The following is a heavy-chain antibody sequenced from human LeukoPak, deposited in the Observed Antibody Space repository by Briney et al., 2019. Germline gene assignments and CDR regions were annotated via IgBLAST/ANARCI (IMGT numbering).Heavy chain of an antibody. D-gene: IGHD4-17*01. Sequence: PSETLPLTCTVSGGSISSSSYYWGWVRQPPGKGLEWIGTIYYSGSTYYNPSLKSRVTISVGTSKSQFSLKLNSVTAADTAVYLCARGIMTTVATFDYWGQGTLVTVSS. CDR1: GGSISSSSYY. V-gene: IGHV4-39*07. J-gene: IGHJ4*02. CDR3: ARGIMTTVATFDY. CDR2: IYYSGST.